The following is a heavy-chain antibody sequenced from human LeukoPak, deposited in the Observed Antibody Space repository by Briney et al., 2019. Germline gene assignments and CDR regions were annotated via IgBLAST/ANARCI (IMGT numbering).Heavy chain of an antibody. CDR2: INPSSGGT. D-gene: IGHD1-26*01. CDR1: GYSFTASY. CDR3: AKEFPSGATRDLDY. J-gene: IGHJ4*02. V-gene: IGHV1-2*02. Sequence: APVKVSCKASGYSFTASYMHWVRQAPGQGLEWLGWINPSSGGTKYAPKFQGRVTLTRDTSINTAYMELTSLRSDDTAMYYCAKEFPSGATRDLDYWGQGTLVTVSS.